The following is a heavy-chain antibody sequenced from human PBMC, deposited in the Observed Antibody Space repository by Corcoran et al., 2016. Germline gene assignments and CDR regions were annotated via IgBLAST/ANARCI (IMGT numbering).Heavy chain of an antibody. CDR1: GGTFSSYA. CDR3: ARGLVVVVVAATRYYGMDV. D-gene: IGHD2-15*01. J-gene: IGHJ6*02. CDR2: IIPFFGTA. V-gene: IGHV1-69*01. Sequence: QVQLVQSGAEVKKPGSSVKVSCKASGGTFSSYAISWVRQAPGQGLEWMGGIIPFFGTANYAQKFQGRVTITADESTSTAYMELSSLRSEDTAVYYCARGLVVVVVAATRYYGMDVWGQGTTVTVSS.